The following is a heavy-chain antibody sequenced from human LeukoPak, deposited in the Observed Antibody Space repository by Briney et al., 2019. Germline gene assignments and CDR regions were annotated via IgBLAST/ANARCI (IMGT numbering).Heavy chain of an antibody. V-gene: IGHV3-11*03. CDR1: GFTFSDYY. J-gene: IGHJ4*02. D-gene: IGHD4-17*01. CDR3: ARSYGDYVDY. Sequence: AGSLRLSCAASGFTFSDYYMSWIRQAPGKGLEWVSYISSSSSYTNYADSVKGRFTISRDNGKNSLYLQMNSLRAEDTAVYYCARSYGDYVDYWGQGTLVTVSS. CDR2: ISSSSSYT.